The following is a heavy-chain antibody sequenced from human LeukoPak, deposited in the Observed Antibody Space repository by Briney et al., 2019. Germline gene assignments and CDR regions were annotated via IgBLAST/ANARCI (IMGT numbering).Heavy chain of an antibody. Sequence: GGSLRLSCAASGFTFSSYAMSWVRQAPGKGLEWVSSISSSSSYIYYADSVKGRFTISRDNAKSSLYLQMNSLRAEDTAVYYCAREPGYSYGFDAFDIWGQGTMVTVSS. CDR3: AREPGYSYGFDAFDI. D-gene: IGHD5-18*01. V-gene: IGHV3-21*01. CDR1: GFTFSSYA. CDR2: ISSSSSYI. J-gene: IGHJ3*02.